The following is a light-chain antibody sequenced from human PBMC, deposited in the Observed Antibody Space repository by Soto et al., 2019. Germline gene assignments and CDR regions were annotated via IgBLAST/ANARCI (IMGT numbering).Light chain of an antibody. CDR1: SSNIGGNS. CDR3: GSWDSSLSAYV. CDR2: DDD. V-gene: IGLV1-51*01. J-gene: IGLJ1*01. Sequence: SVLTQPPSVSAAPGQRVTISCSGSSSNIGGNSVSWYQQLPGTAPKLLIYDDDQRPSGIPDRFSGSKSGTSATLGITGFQTGDEADYYCGSWDSSLSAYVFGTGTKV.